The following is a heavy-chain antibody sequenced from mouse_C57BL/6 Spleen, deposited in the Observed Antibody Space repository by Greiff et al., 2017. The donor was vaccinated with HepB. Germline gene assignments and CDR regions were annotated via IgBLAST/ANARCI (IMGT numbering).Heavy chain of an antibody. J-gene: IGHJ4*01. Sequence: VQLQQPGAELVKPGASVKMSCKASGYTFTSYWITWVKQRPGQGLEWIGDIYPGSGSTNYNEKFKSKATLTVDTSSSTAYMQLSSLTSEDSAVYYCARIPYYYGSSYDAMDYWGQGTSVTVSS. CDR3: ARIPYYYGSSYDAMDY. D-gene: IGHD1-1*01. CDR2: IYPGSGST. CDR1: GYTFTSYW. V-gene: IGHV1-55*01.